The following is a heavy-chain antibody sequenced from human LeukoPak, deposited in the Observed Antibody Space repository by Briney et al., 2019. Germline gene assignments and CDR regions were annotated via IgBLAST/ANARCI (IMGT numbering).Heavy chain of an antibody. D-gene: IGHD3-16*01. V-gene: IGHV3-64*01. CDR2: ISGTGGTT. CDR1: GFTFSSCA. J-gene: IGHJ3*02. Sequence: GGSLRLSCAASGFTFSSCAMHWVRQAPGKGLECVAAISGTGGTTYYANPVKGRFTISRDNSRNTLYLQVGSLRAEDMAVYYCARGHYDYVWGSYAFDIWGQGTMVTVSS. CDR3: ARGHYDYVWGSYAFDI.